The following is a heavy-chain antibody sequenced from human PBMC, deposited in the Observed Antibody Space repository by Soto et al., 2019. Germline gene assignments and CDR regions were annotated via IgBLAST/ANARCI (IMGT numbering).Heavy chain of an antibody. J-gene: IGHJ4*02. D-gene: IGHD4-17*01. Sequence: QVLLQESGPGLVRPSETLSLTCTVSGGSMNNYYWSWIRQSPGKGLEWIGYDFYSGSTNYNPSLKSRVTMSLDTSGNQFSLKLRSVTAADTAVYYCARLNYGDHAADYWGQGTLVTVSS. CDR1: GGSMNNYY. CDR2: DFYSGST. CDR3: ARLNYGDHAADY. V-gene: IGHV4-59*08.